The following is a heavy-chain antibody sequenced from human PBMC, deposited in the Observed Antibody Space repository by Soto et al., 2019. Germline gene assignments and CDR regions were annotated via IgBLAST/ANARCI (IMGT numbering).Heavy chain of an antibody. CDR1: GGSFSGDY. D-gene: IGHD2-2*01. J-gene: IGHJ6*03. Sequence: PSETLSLTCAVYGGSFSGDYWSWIRQPPGKGLEWIGEINHSGSTNYNPSLKSRVTISVDTSKNQFSLKLSSVTAADTAVYYCARVPPSYCSSTSCFIGGGGYYYYYMDVWGKGTTVTVSS. CDR3: ARVPPSYCSSTSCFIGGGGYYYYYMDV. CDR2: INHSGST. V-gene: IGHV4-34*01.